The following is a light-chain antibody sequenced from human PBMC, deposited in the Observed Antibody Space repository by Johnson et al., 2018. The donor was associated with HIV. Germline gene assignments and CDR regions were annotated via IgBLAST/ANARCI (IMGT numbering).Light chain of an antibody. Sequence: QSVLTQPPSVSAAPGQKVTISCSGSSSNIGNNYVSWYQQLPGTAPKLLIYETNKRPSGIPDRFSGSKSDTSATLGITGLQTGDEADYYCGTWDSSLSASYVFGTGTKVAVL. J-gene: IGLJ1*01. CDR3: GTWDSSLSASYV. CDR1: SSNIGNNY. V-gene: IGLV1-51*02. CDR2: ETN.